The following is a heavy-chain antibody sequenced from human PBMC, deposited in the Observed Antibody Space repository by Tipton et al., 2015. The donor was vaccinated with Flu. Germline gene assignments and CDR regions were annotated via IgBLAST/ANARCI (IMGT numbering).Heavy chain of an antibody. CDR1: GYTFTSYG. CDR3: ARRRHCTNGICYTDYGMDV. V-gene: IGHV1-18*01. Sequence: QLVQSGAEVKKPGASVKVSCKASGYTFTSYGISWVRQAPGQGLEWMGWISPYNGNTNYAQKLQGRVTMTTDTSTSTANMELGSLRSDDTAVYYCARRRHCTNGICYTDYGMDVWGQGTTVTVSS. J-gene: IGHJ6*02. CDR2: ISPYNGNT. D-gene: IGHD2-8*01.